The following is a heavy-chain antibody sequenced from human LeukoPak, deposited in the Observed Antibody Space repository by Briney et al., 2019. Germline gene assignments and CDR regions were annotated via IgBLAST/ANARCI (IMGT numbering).Heavy chain of an antibody. CDR2: ITDNNP. CDR1: GFTFHTHA. Sequence: GGSLRLSCAASGFTFHTHAMAWVRQAPGKGLEWVSTITDNNPFYIDSVKGRFTISRDDSRNTLYLQMNSLRVEDSAIYYCAKHKGPLLHNWYFDYWGQGTLVTVSS. V-gene: IGHV3-23*05. CDR3: AKHKGPLLHNWYFDY. J-gene: IGHJ4*02.